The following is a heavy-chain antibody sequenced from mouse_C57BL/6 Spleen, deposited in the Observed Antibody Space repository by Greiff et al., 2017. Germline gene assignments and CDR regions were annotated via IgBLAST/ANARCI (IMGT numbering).Heavy chain of an antibody. D-gene: IGHD2-3*01. Sequence: EVQLQQSGPELVKPGASVKISCKASGYSFTDYNMNWVKQSNGKSLEWIGVINPNYGTTSYNQKFKGKATLTVDQSSSTAYMQLNSLTSEDSAVYYCARERGWLLYYYAMDYWGQGTSVTVSA. V-gene: IGHV1-39*01. CDR3: ARERGWLLYYYAMDY. CDR1: GYSFTDYN. J-gene: IGHJ4*01. CDR2: INPNYGTT.